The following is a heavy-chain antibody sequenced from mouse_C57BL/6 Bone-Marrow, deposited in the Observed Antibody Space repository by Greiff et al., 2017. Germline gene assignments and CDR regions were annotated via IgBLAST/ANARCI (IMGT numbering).Heavy chain of an antibody. J-gene: IGHJ2*01. V-gene: IGHV1-39*01. Sequence: VQLQQSGPELVKPCASVKISCTASGYSFTDYNLNWVKQSNGKSLEWIGVMNPNYGTTSYKQKFKGKATLTVDQSSSPAYMQLNSLTSEDSAVYYCARNALAPGDYWGQGTTLTVSS. D-gene: IGHD1-3*01. CDR2: MNPNYGTT. CDR3: ARNALAPGDY. CDR1: GYSFTDYN.